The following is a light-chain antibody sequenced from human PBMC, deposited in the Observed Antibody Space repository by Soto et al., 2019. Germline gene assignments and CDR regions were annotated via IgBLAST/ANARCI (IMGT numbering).Light chain of an antibody. J-gene: IGLJ2*01. V-gene: IGLV1-40*01. CDR1: RSNIEAGYH. CDR3: HTYDNILSESV. Sequence: QSVLTQPPSVSGAPGQTVTISCTGGRSNIEAGYHVHWYQQLPGRAPKLLVFGNDNRPSGVPDRFSGSRSSASASLAITGLQPEDDGQYYRHTYDNILSESVFGGGTQLTVL. CDR2: GND.